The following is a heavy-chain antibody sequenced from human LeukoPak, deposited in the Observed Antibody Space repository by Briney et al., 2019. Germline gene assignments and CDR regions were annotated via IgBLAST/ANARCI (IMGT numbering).Heavy chain of an antibody. CDR2: ISYDGSNK. J-gene: IGHJ6*02. D-gene: IGHD3-10*01. Sequence: PGGSLRLSCAASGFTFSSYAMHWVRQAPAKALEWVAVISYDGSNKYYADSVKGRFTISRDNSKNTLYLQMNSLRAEDTAVYYCARDRDYYGSGRTGYGMDVWGQGTTVTVSS. V-gene: IGHV3-30*04. CDR3: ARDRDYYGSGRTGYGMDV. CDR1: GFTFSSYA.